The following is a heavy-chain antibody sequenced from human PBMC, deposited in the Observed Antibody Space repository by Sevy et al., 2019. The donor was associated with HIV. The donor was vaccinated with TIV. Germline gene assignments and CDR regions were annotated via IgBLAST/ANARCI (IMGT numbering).Heavy chain of an antibody. D-gene: IGHD6-19*01. CDR2: FYDSEST. CDR1: GGSISISSYY. CDR3: ARAFRAVAGSYYFDY. Sequence: SETLSLTCTVSGGSISISSYYGGWIRQTSGKGLEWIGSFYDSESTYYNPSLKSRVTISVDTSKNQFSLKLSSVTAADTAVYYCARAFRAVAGSYYFDYWGQGTLVTVSS. V-gene: IGHV4-39*01. J-gene: IGHJ4*02.